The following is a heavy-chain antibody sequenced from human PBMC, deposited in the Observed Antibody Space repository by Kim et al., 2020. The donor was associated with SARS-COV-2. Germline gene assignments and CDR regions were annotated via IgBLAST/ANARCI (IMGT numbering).Heavy chain of an antibody. J-gene: IGHJ6*02. Sequence: SRVTISVDTSKNQFSLKLSSVTAADTAVYYCARLPGIAVAGLYYYYGMDVWGQGTTVTVSS. D-gene: IGHD6-19*01. CDR3: ARLPGIAVAGLYYYYGMDV. V-gene: IGHV4-39*07.